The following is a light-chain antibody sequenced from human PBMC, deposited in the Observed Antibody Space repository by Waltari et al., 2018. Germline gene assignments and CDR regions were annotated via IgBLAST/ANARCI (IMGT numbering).Light chain of an antibody. CDR2: AAS. CDR1: QRISNY. Sequence: DIQMTQSPSSLSASVGDRVTITCRASQRISNYLNWYQQKPGKAPRLLIYAASSLQSGVPSRFSGSGSGTDFTLTITSLQPEDFATYYCQQSYPTPPWTFGQGTKVDMK. CDR3: QQSYPTPPWT. V-gene: IGKV1-39*01. J-gene: IGKJ1*01.